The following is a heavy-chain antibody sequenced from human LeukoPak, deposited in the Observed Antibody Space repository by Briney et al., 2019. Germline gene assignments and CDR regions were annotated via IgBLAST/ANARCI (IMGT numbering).Heavy chain of an antibody. Sequence: SQTLSLTPTVSHDSISSGSYYWSWIRHPAGKGLECIGRIYASGSTTYTPSLQSRVSISVDTSKNQFSLKLSSVTATDTAVYYCAREQRWLQSLDYWGQGTLVTVSS. J-gene: IGHJ4*02. CDR1: HDSISSGSYY. D-gene: IGHD5-24*01. V-gene: IGHV4-61*02. CDR3: AREQRWLQSLDY. CDR2: IYASGST.